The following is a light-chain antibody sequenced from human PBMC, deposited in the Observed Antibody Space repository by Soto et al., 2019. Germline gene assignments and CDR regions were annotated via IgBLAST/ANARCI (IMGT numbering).Light chain of an antibody. CDR3: SSYTTRTPRV. CDR1: SSDVGGYKY. CDR2: DVS. V-gene: IGLV2-14*03. J-gene: IGLJ7*01. Sequence: QSALTQPASVSGSPGQSITISCTGTSSDVGGYKYVSWYQQHPGKAPKLLIYDVSYRPSGVSNRFSGSKSGNTASLTISGLQAEDEADYFCSSYTTRTPRVFGGGTQLTVL.